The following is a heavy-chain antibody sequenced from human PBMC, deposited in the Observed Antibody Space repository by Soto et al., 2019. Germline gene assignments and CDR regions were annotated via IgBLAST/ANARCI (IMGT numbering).Heavy chain of an antibody. CDR2: VIPIFGTP. V-gene: IGHV1-69*06. CDR3: AKIRWTISLQEEDAI. J-gene: IGHJ4*02. D-gene: IGHD2-15*01. Sequence: QVQLVQSGAEVKKPGSSVKVSCKSSGGTFGSYAISWVRQAPGQGLEWMGGVIPIFGTPHYAQKFHGRVTIPADIPTSTAYLELSRLKSAETAVYYCAKIRWTISLQEEDAIWGQGTLVTVSS. CDR1: GGTFGSYA.